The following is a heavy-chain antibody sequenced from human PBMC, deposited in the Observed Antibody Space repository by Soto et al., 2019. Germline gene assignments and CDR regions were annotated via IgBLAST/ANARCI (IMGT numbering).Heavy chain of an antibody. CDR1: GFTFSSYA. V-gene: IGHV3-23*01. CDR2: ISVSVGST. Sequence: GGSLRLSCAASGFTFSSYAMSWVRQAPGKGLDWVSAISVSVGSTYYADSVKGRFTISRDNSKNTLYLQMNSLRAEDTAVYYCAKETGTTSYFDYWGQGTLVTVSS. CDR3: AKETGTTSYFDY. J-gene: IGHJ4*02. D-gene: IGHD1-1*01.